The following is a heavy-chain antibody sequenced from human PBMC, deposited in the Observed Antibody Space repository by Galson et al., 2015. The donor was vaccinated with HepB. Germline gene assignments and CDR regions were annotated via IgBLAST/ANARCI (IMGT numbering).Heavy chain of an antibody. CDR2: ISQSGGTA. J-gene: IGHJ5*02. CDR3: ARDLPYDNAHNYHGS. D-gene: IGHD3-10*01. V-gene: IGHV3-23*01. Sequence: SLRLSCAASGFIFRSYVMSWVRQAPGKRLEWVSAISQSGGTANYVDSVKGRFSMSRDNSKNILYLQMNSLRAEDTALYYCARDLPYDNAHNYHGSWGQGTLVTVSS. CDR1: GFIFRSYV.